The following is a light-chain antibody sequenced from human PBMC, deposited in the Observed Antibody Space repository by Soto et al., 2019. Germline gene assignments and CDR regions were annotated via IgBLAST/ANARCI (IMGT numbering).Light chain of an antibody. V-gene: IGKV3-20*01. CDR3: QVYGPSPPIT. CDR2: GVS. Sequence: EIVLTQSPGTLPLSPGERAALSCRASHSVYGRQLAWYQHKPGQAPRLLMYGVSSRATGIPDRFTGSGSGADFTLTISRLEPEDFAVYYCQVYGPSPPITFGQGTRLEIK. J-gene: IGKJ5*01. CDR1: HSVYGRQ.